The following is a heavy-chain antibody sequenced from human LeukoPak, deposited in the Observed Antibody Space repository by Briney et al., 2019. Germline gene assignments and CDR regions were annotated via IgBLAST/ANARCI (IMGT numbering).Heavy chain of an antibody. J-gene: IGHJ4*02. CDR1: GFTFSTHA. CDR3: AKRDSSGSYQYYFDY. Sequence: GGSLRLSCVASGFTFSTHAMSWVRLAPGKGLEWVSAIGGSDGSTYYADSVKGRFTISRDNSKDTLYLQMNSLRVEDTAAYYCAKRDSSGSYQYYFDYWGQGTLVTVSS. V-gene: IGHV3-23*01. D-gene: IGHD3-22*01. CDR2: IGGSDGST.